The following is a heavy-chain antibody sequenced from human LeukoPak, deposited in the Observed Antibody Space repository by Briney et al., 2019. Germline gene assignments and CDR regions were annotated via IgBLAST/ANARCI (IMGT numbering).Heavy chain of an antibody. J-gene: IGHJ4*02. Sequence: GGSLRLSCAASGFTFSNAWMSWVRQAPGKGLEWVGRIKSKTDGGTTDYAAPVKGRFTISRDDSKNTLYLQMNSLKTEDTAVYYCTATMVRGAPDYWGQGTLVTVPS. CDR1: GFTFSNAW. V-gene: IGHV3-15*01. D-gene: IGHD3-10*01. CDR3: TATMVRGAPDY. CDR2: IKSKTDGGTT.